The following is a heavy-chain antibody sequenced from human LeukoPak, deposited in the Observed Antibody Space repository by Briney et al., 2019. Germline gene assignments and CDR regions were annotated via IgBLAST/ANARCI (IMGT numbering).Heavy chain of an antibody. V-gene: IGHV3-30-3*01. D-gene: IGHD3-3*01. Sequence: GGSLRLSCAASGFTFSSYAMHWVRQAPGKGLEWVAVISYDGSNKYYADSVKGRFTISRDNSKNTLYLQMNSLRAEDTAVYYCAKGIRGEWFSLLWGQGTLVTVSS. CDR1: GFTFSSYA. CDR3: AKGIRGEWFSLL. J-gene: IGHJ4*02. CDR2: ISYDGSNK.